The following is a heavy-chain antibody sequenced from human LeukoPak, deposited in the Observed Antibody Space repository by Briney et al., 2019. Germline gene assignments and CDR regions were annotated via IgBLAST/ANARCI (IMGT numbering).Heavy chain of an antibody. CDR3: ARGEQLWSS. Sequence: SETLSLTCTVSGGSISSYYWSWIRQPPGKELEWIGYIYYSGSTNYNPSLKSRVTISVDTSKNQFSLKLSSVTAADTAVYYCARGEQLWSSWGQGTLVTVSS. CDR2: IYYSGST. D-gene: IGHD5-18*01. J-gene: IGHJ4*02. CDR1: GGSISSYY. V-gene: IGHV4-59*01.